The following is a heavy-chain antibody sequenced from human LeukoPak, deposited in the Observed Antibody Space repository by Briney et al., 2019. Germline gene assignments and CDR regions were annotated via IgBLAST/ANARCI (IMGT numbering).Heavy chain of an antibody. J-gene: IGHJ4*02. CDR1: GYTLTELS. V-gene: IGHV1-69*13. Sequence: SVKVSCKVSGYTLTELSMHWVRQAPGKGLEWMGGIIPIFGTANYAQKFQGRVTITADESTSTAYMELSSLRSEDTAVYYCARTPYYDFWSGYSTFDYWGQGTLVTVSS. D-gene: IGHD3-3*01. CDR3: ARTPYYDFWSGYSTFDY. CDR2: IIPIFGTA.